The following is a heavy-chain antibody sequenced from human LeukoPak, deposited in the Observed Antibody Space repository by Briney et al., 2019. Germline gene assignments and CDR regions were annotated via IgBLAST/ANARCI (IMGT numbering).Heavy chain of an antibody. Sequence: PSETLSLTCTVSGGSISSYYWSWIRQPPGKGLEWIGYIYYSGSTNYNPSLKSRVTISVDTSKNQFSLKLSPVTAADTAVYYCARDNSSDSISPFFDYWGQGTLVTVSS. D-gene: IGHD3-22*01. CDR2: IYYSGST. CDR3: ARDNSSDSISPFFDY. CDR1: GGSISSYY. J-gene: IGHJ4*02. V-gene: IGHV4-59*01.